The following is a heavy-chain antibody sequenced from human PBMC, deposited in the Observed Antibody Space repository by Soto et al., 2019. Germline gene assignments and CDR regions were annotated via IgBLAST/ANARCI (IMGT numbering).Heavy chain of an antibody. CDR3: ARGGDIVATIGTGYLDY. CDR1: GGSISSYY. Sequence: QVQLQESGPGLVKPSETLSLTCTVSGGSISSYYWSWIRQPPWKGLEWIGYIYYSGSTNYNPSLKSRVTISVDTSKKQFSLKLSSVTAADTAVYYCARGGDIVATIGTGYLDYWGQGTLVTVSS. V-gene: IGHV4-59*01. CDR2: IYYSGST. J-gene: IGHJ4*02. D-gene: IGHD5-12*01.